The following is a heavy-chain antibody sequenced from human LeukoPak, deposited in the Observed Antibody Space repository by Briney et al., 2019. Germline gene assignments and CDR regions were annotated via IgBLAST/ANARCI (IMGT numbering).Heavy chain of an antibody. D-gene: IGHD2-2*01. CDR3: ARDGLYCSSTSCYGRY. J-gene: IGHJ4*02. CDR1: GFTFNNYA. Sequence: GGSLRLSCAASGFTFNNYAMTWVRQAPGKGLEWVSTISGSGDSTHYADSVKGRFTISRDNAKNSLYLQMSSLRAEDTAVYYCARDGLYCSSTSCYGRYWGQGTLVTISS. V-gene: IGHV3-23*01. CDR2: ISGSGDST.